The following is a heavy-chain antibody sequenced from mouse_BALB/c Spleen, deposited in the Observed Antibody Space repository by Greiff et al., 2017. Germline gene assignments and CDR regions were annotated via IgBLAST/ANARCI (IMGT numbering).Heavy chain of an antibody. D-gene: IGHD2-4*01. CDR2: IDPANGNT. Sequence: VHVKQSGAELVKPGASVKLSCTASGFNIKDTYMHWVKQRPEQGLEWIGRIDPANGNTKYDPKFQGKATITADTSSNTAYLQLSSLTSEDTAVYYCARSHYESWFAYWGQGTLVTVSA. J-gene: IGHJ3*01. CDR3: ARSHYESWFAY. CDR1: GFNIKDTY. V-gene: IGHV14-3*02.